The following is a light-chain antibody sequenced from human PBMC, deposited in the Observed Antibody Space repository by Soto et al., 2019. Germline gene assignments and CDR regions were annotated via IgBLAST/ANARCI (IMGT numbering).Light chain of an antibody. CDR3: QQYGSSPLA. CDR2: GAS. J-gene: IGKJ1*01. V-gene: IGKV3-20*01. CDR1: QSVSSN. Sequence: NVFTQSACTLSLSPGQRATLSCRASQSVSSNLAWYQQKPGQAPRLLIYGASSRATGIPDRFSGSGSGTDFTLTISRLEPEDFAVYYCQQYGSSPLAFGQGTKVDIK.